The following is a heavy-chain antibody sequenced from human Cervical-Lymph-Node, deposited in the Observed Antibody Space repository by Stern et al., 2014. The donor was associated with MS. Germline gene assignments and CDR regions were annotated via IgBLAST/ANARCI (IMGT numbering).Heavy chain of an antibody. CDR1: GYTFTRNA. D-gene: IGHD2-2*01. J-gene: IGHJ4*02. CDR2: INTNTGNT. V-gene: IGHV7-4-1*02. CDR3: ARVKPAAILDY. Sequence: QVQLVQSGSELKKPGASVKVSCKASGYTFTRNAINWVRQAPGQRLEWMGWINTNTGNTAYAQGFTVRFVFPLDTSVSTAYLQISTLKAEDTAIYYCARVKPAAILDYWGQGTLVTVSS.